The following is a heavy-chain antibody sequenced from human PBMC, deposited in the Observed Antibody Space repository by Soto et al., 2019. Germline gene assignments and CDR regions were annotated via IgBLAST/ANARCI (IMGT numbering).Heavy chain of an antibody. CDR2: INAGNGNT. CDR3: ARGGGVGFGDYTTGGMDV. J-gene: IGHJ6*02. D-gene: IGHD2-8*02. CDR1: GYTLTRYT. V-gene: IGHV1-3*01. Sequence: ASVKVSCKASGYTLTRYTMHWVRQAPGQRFEWMGWINAGNGNTKYSQKFQGRVTITRDTSASTAYMGLSSLRSEDTAVYYCARGGGVGFGDYTTGGMDVWGQGTTVTVS.